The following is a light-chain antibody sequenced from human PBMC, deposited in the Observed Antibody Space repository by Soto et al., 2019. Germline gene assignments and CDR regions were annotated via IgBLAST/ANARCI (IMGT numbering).Light chain of an antibody. V-gene: IGLV2-11*01. CDR2: DVS. CDR3: CSYAGSYTRYV. Sequence: QSVLTQPASVSGSPGQSITISCTGTSSDVGAYNYVSRFQQHPGKAPKLMIYDVSKRPSGVPDRFSGSKSGNTASLTISGLQAEDEADYYCCSYAGSYTRYVFGTGTKVTVL. J-gene: IGLJ1*01. CDR1: SSDVGAYNY.